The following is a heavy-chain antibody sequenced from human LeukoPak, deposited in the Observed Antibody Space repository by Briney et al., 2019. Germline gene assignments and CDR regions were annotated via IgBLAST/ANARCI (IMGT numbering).Heavy chain of an antibody. CDR1: GASISSYY. CDR3: ASGPYPAAGTDHQFDY. J-gene: IGHJ4*02. D-gene: IGHD6-13*01. Sequence: PSETLSLTCTVSGASISSYYWSWIRQPPGKGPEWIGYSYYSGNTGSTHYNPSLKSRVTISVDTSKNQFSLKLSSLTAADTAVYYCASGPYPAAGTDHQFDYWGQGTLVTVFS. CDR2: SYYSGNTGST. V-gene: IGHV4-59*01.